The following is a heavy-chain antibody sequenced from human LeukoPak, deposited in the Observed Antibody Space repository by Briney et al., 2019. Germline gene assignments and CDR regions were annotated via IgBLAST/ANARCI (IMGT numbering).Heavy chain of an antibody. J-gene: IGHJ4*02. CDR2: ISSSSSYI. V-gene: IGHV3-21*01. D-gene: IGHD3-10*01. CDR3: ARDAFGSGSYSSDY. CDR1: GFTFDDYG. Sequence: GGSLRLSCAASGFTFDDYGMSWVRQAPGKGLEWVSSISSSSSYIYYADSVKGRFTISRDNAKNSLYLQMNSLRAEDTAVYYCARDAFGSGSYSSDYWGQGTLVTVSS.